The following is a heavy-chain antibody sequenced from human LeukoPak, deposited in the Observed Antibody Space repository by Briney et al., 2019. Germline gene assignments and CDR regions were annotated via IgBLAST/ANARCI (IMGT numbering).Heavy chain of an antibody. J-gene: IGHJ4*02. CDR1: GFTFSSYG. D-gene: IGHD6-19*01. CDR2: IWYDGSNK. V-gene: IGHV3-33*01. CDR3: GRGGGSGWYGLLGY. Sequence: GGSLRLSCAASGFTFSSYGMHWDRQAPGQGLERVAVIWYDGSNKYYADSVQGRFTIPRDNSKCTLDLQMTSLRAEDTAVYYGGRGGGSGWYGLLGYWGQGTLVTVSS.